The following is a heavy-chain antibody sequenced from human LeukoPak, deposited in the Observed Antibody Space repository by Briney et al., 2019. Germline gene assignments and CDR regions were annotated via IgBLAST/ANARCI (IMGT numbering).Heavy chain of an antibody. V-gene: IGHV3-33*01. CDR3: ARVPDSGNYDY. CDR2: IWYDGSNK. CDR1: GFTFSTYG. D-gene: IGHD1-26*01. Sequence: GGSLRLSCAASGFTFSTYGMHWVRQAPGKGLEWVAVIWYDGSNKYYADSVRGRFTISRDNFKNTLYLQMNSLKTEDTAVYYCARVPDSGNYDYWGQGTLVTVSS. J-gene: IGHJ4*02.